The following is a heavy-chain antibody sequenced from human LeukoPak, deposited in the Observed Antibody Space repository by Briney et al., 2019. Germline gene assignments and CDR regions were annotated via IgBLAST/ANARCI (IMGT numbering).Heavy chain of an antibody. CDR1: GFTFSSYG. CDR2: ISSSSSYI. V-gene: IGHV3-21*01. CDR3: ARTIRDYCSGGSCSTFYYYYYYMDV. D-gene: IGHD2-15*01. Sequence: GGSLRLSCAASGFTFSSYGMNWVRQAPGKGLEWVSSISSSSSYIYYADSLKGRFTISRDNAKNSLYLQMNSLRAEDTAVYYCARTIRDYCSGGSCSTFYYYYYYMDVWGKGTTVTVSS. J-gene: IGHJ6*03.